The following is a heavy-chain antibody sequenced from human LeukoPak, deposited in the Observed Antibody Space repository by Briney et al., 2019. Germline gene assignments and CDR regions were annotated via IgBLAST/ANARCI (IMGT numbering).Heavy chain of an antibody. CDR1: GGSISSGGYY. V-gene: IGHV4-31*03. Sequence: SETLSLTCTVSGGSISSGGYYWSWIRQHPGKGLEWIGYIYYSGSTYYNPSLKSRVTISVDTSKNQFSLKLSSVTAADTAVYYCARDTITAAGTSGWFDPWSQGTLVTVSS. D-gene: IGHD6-13*01. CDR2: IYYSGST. CDR3: ARDTITAAGTSGWFDP. J-gene: IGHJ5*02.